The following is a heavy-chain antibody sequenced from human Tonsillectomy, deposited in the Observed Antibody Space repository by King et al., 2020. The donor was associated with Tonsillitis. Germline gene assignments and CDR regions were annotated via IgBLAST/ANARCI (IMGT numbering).Heavy chain of an antibody. CDR3: ARAHDVWSGYLNWYFDL. CDR1: GGSISSGGYS. Sequence: VQLPESGPGLVKPSQTLSLTCAVSGGSISSGGYSWSWIRQPPGKGLEWIGYIYYSGSTYYNPSLKSRVTISVDTSKNQFSLKLSSVTAADTAVYYCARAHDVWSGYLNWYFDLWGRGTLVTVSS. CDR2: IYYSGST. J-gene: IGHJ2*01. V-gene: IGHV4-30-4*07. D-gene: IGHD3-3*01.